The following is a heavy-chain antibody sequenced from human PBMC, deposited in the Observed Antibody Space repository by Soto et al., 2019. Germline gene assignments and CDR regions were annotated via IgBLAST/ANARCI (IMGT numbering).Heavy chain of an antibody. J-gene: IGHJ4*02. V-gene: IGHV3-72*01. CDR1: GFTFSDHY. CDR3: ARGVVSTGYFDY. CDR2: SRDKAHSHTT. D-gene: IGHD5-12*01. Sequence: GGSLRLSCAASGFTFSDHYMDWVRQAPGKGLEWVGSSRDKAHSHTTEYAASVKGRFTISRDDSENSLYLQMNSLKTEDTAVYYCARGVVSTGYFDYWGQGTLVTVSS.